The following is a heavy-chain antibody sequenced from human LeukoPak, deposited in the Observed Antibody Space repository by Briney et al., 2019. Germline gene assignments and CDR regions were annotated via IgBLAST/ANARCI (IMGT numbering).Heavy chain of an antibody. Sequence: GRSLRLSCAASGFTFSSYAMLWVRQAPGKGLEGVAVISYDGSNKYYADSVKGRLTISRDNSKNTLYLQMNSLRAEDTAVYYCARAKEYYYYYGMDVWGQGTTVTVSS. CDR1: GFTFSSYA. CDR2: ISYDGSNK. V-gene: IGHV3-30-3*01. J-gene: IGHJ6*02. CDR3: ARAKEYYYYYGMDV.